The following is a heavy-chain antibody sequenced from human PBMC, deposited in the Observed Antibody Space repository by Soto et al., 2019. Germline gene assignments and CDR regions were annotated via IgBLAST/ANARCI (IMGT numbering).Heavy chain of an antibody. Sequence: ASVKVSCKASGYTFTSYAMHWVRQAPGQRLEWMGWINAGNGNTKYSQKFQGRVTITRDTSASTAYMELSSLRSEDTAVYYCAMGTNKNSDYYYYMDVWGKGTTVTVS. CDR3: AMGTNKNSDYYYYMDV. J-gene: IGHJ6*03. CDR2: INAGNGNT. V-gene: IGHV1-3*01. D-gene: IGHD2-8*01. CDR1: GYTFTSYA.